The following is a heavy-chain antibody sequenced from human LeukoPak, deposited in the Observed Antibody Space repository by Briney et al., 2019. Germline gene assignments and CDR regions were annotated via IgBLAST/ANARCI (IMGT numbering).Heavy chain of an antibody. D-gene: IGHD6-19*01. CDR3: AKGLFSIAVAGTDYYMDV. CDR1: GFTFSSYG. CDR2: ISYDGSNK. J-gene: IGHJ6*03. V-gene: IGHV3-30*18. Sequence: GGSLRLSCAASGFTFSSYGMHWVRQAPGKGLEWVAVISYDGSNKYCVDSVKGRFTISRDNSKNTLYLQMNSLRAEDTAVYYCAKGLFSIAVAGTDYYMDVWGKGTTVTISS.